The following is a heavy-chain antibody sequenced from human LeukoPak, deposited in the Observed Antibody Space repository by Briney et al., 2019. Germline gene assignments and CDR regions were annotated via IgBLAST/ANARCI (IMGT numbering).Heavy chain of an antibody. V-gene: IGHV4-34*01. CDR3: ARGSPKHDS. J-gene: IGHJ5*01. Sequence: SETLSLTCAVYGGSFRGYYWSWIRQPPGKGLEWIGEINHSGSSNHNPSLKSRVTISLDTSKNQFSLNLSSVTAADTAVYYCARGSPKHDSWGQGTLVTVSS. CDR2: INHSGSS. CDR1: GGSFRGYY.